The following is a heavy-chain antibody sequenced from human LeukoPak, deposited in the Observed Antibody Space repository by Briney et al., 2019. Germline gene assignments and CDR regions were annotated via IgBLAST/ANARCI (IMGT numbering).Heavy chain of an antibody. D-gene: IGHD3-10*02. CDR1: GFTLSRYS. CDR2: ISSGSTYI. Sequence: GGSLRLSCAASGFTLSRYSMNWVRQAPGKGLEWVSSISSGSTYIYYAGSVKGRFTISRDNAKNSLYLQMNSLRAEDTAVYYCAELGITMIGGVWGKGTTVTISS. CDR3: AELGITMIGGV. V-gene: IGHV3-21*01. J-gene: IGHJ6*04.